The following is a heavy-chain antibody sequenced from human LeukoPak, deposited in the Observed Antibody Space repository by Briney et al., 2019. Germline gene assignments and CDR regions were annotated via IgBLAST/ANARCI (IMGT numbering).Heavy chain of an antibody. D-gene: IGHD2-15*01. CDR1: GYTFTGYY. CDR3: ARAPCCSGGSCFRYYYYGMDV. V-gene: IGHV1-2*02. CDR2: INPNSGGT. Sequence: GASVKVSCKASGYTFTGYYMHWVRQAPGQGLEWMGWINPNSGGTNYAQKFQGRVTMTRDTSISTAYMELSRLRSDDTAVYYCARAPCCSGGSCFRYYYYGMDVWGQGTTVTVSS. J-gene: IGHJ6*02.